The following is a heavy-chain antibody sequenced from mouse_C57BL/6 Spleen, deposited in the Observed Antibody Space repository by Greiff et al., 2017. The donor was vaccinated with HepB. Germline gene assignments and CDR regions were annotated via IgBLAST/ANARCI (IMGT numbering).Heavy chain of an antibody. CDR3: AREAYYGSSYGYFDV. J-gene: IGHJ1*03. CDR1: GYTFTDYY. Sequence: VQLQQSGPELVKPGASVKISCKASGYTFTDYYMNWVKQSHGKSLEWIGDINPNNGGTSYNQKFKGKATLTVDKSSSTAYMELRSLTSEDSAVYYCAREAYYGSSYGYFDVWGTGTTVTVSS. V-gene: IGHV1-26*01. D-gene: IGHD1-1*01. CDR2: INPNNGGT.